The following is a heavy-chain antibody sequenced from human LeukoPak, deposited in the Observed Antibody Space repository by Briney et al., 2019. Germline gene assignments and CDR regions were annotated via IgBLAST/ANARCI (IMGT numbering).Heavy chain of an antibody. J-gene: IGHJ4*02. CDR3: ARDDLDCSSTSCYSY. Sequence: SETLSLTCTVSGGSISSYYWSWIRQPAGKGLEWIGRIYTSGSTNYNPSLKSRVTMSVDTSKNQFSLKLSSVTAADTAVYYCARDDLDCSSTSCYSYWGQGTLVTVSS. D-gene: IGHD2-2*02. V-gene: IGHV4-4*07. CDR2: IYTSGST. CDR1: GGSISSYY.